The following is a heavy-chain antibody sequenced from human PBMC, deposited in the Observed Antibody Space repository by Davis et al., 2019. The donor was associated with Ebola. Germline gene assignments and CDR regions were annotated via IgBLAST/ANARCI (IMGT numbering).Heavy chain of an antibody. J-gene: IGHJ4*02. CDR1: GFTFSSHA. Sequence: PGGSLRLSCAVSGFTFSSHAMHWVRQAPGKGLEWVSKISYDGSNEYYADSVKGRFTISRDNSKNTLYLHMNSLRSEDTAVYYCVGEVGGWRFSDWGQGTLVTVSS. D-gene: IGHD1-26*01. V-gene: IGHV3-30*04. CDR3: VGEVGGWRFSD. CDR2: ISYDGSNE.